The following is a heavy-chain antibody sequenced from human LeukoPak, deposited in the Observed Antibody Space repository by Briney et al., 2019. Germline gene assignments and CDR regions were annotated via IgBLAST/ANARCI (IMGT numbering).Heavy chain of an antibody. D-gene: IGHD3-22*01. CDR1: GGTFSSYA. V-gene: IGHV1-69*05. CDR3: ARQDSSGYSEYFQH. J-gene: IGHJ1*01. Sequence: ASVKVSCKASGGTFSSYAISWVRQAPGQGLEWMGGIIPIFGTANYAQKFQGRVTITTDESTSTAYMELSSLRSEDTAVYYCARQDSSGYSEYFQHWGQGTLVTVSS. CDR2: IIPIFGTA.